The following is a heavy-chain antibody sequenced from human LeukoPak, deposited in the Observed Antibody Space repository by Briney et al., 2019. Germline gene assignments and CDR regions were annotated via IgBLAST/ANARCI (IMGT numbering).Heavy chain of an antibody. CDR1: GFIVSSNY. D-gene: IGHD6-19*01. Sequence: GGSLRLSCAASGFIVSSNYMSWVRQAPGKGLEWVSVIYSGGSTYYADSVKGRFTISRDNSKNTLYLQMNSLRAEDTAVYYCARMWLVRHFDYWGQGTLVTVSS. CDR2: IYSGGST. J-gene: IGHJ4*02. V-gene: IGHV3-53*01. CDR3: ARMWLVRHFDY.